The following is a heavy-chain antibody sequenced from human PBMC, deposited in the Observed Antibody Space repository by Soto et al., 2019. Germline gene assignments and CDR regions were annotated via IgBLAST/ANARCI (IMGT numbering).Heavy chain of an antibody. CDR1: GDSVSSNSAT. CDR2: TFYRSKWYY. V-gene: IGHV6-1*01. Sequence: QVQLHQSGPGLVKPPQTLSLTCAISGDSVSSNSATWNWIRQSPSRGLEWLGRTFYRSKWYYEYAVSVKSRMTINADTSKNQFSLQLNSVTPEDTAVYYCARSIKGSAYFDYWGQGTLVTVSS. J-gene: IGHJ4*02. CDR3: ARSIKGSAYFDY.